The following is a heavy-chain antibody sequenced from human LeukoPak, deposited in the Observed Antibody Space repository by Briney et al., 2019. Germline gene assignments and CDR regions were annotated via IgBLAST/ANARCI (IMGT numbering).Heavy chain of an antibody. CDR3: VSFYETY. D-gene: IGHD2/OR15-2a*01. V-gene: IGHV3-74*01. Sequence: GGSLRLSCAASGNYWMHWVRQAPGKGLVWVSHINSDGGWTSYADSVKGRFTISEDNAKNTVYLQMNNLRAEDTAVYYCVSFYETYWGRGTLVTVSS. J-gene: IGHJ4*02. CDR2: INSDGGWT. CDR1: GNYW.